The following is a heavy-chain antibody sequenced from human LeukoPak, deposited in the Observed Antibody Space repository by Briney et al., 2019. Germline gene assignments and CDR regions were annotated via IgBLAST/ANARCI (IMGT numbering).Heavy chain of an antibody. D-gene: IGHD4-17*01. Sequence: SETLSLTCTVSGGSISSYYWSWIRQPPGKGLEWIGRAHTSGSTNYNPSLKSRVTMSVDTSKNQFSLKLSSVTAADTAIYYCARDMGPTVTTKTYYFDYWGQGTLVTVSS. CDR1: GGSISSYY. V-gene: IGHV4-4*07. CDR2: AHTSGST. CDR3: ARDMGPTVTTKTYYFDY. J-gene: IGHJ4*02.